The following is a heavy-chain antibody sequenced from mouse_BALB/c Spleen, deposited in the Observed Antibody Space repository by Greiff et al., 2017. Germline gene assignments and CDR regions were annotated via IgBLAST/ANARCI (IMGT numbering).Heavy chain of an antibody. CDR1: GYTFTDYA. CDR2: ISTYYGDA. Sequence: QVQLKQSGAELVRPGVSVKISCKASGYTFTDYAMNWVKQSHAKGLEWIGVISTYYGDASYNQKDKGKATVTVDKSSSTAYMELGRLTSEDAAMDNCTREGDRGVRSFDYWGQGTTLTVSS. CDR3: TREGDRGVRSFDY. J-gene: IGHJ2*01. V-gene: IGHV1S137*01. D-gene: IGHD2-14*01.